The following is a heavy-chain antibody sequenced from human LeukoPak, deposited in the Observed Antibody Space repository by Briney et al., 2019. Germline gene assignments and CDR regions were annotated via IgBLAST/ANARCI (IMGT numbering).Heavy chain of an antibody. D-gene: IGHD2-15*01. CDR2: IWYDGSNK. CDR1: GFTFSSYG. V-gene: IGHV3-33*01. J-gene: IGHJ6*04. CDR3: AGDMCSGGSCYVYYYYGMDV. Sequence: GRSLRLSCAASGFTFSSYGMHWVRQAPGKGLEWVAVIWYDGSNKYYADSVKGRFTISRDNSKNTLYLQMNSLRAEDTAVYYCAGDMCSGGSCYVYYYYGMDVWGKGTTVTVSS.